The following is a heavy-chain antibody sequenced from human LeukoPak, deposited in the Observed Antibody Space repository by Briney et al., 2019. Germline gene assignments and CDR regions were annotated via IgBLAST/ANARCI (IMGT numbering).Heavy chain of an antibody. CDR3: ARHLAPSSGYLTLDY. CDR1: GGSISPYY. CDR2: IYYSGST. Sequence: SETLSLTCTVSGGSISPYYWSWIRQPPGKGLEWIGYIYYSGSTNYNPPLKSRLTISVDTSKNQFSLKLSSVTAADTAVYYCARHLAPSSGYLTLDYWGQGTLVTVSS. V-gene: IGHV4-59*08. D-gene: IGHD3-22*01. J-gene: IGHJ4*02.